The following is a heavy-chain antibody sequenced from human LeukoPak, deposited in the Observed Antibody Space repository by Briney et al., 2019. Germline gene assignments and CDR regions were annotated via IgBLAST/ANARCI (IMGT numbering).Heavy chain of an antibody. V-gene: IGHV3-30*03. CDR3: ATEGSFDY. Sequence: PGGSLRLSCAASGFTFSSYGMHWVRQAPGKGLEWVAVISFDASNRYYADSVKGRFTISRDNSKNTLYLQMNSLRAEDAAVYYCATEGSFDYWGQGTLVTVSS. CDR1: GFTFSSYG. J-gene: IGHJ4*02. CDR2: ISFDASNR.